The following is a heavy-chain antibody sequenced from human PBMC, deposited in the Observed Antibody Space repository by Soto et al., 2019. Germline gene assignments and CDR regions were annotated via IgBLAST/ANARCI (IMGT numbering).Heavy chain of an antibody. CDR1: GFTSSSYA. D-gene: IGHD6-13*01. CDR2: ISGSGGST. J-gene: IGHJ4*02. V-gene: IGHV3-23*01. CDR3: AKEHPSAAGFDY. Sequence: GGLLRLPCGAVGFTSSSYAMIRVIKAPGKGLEWVSAISGSGGSTYYADSVKGRFTISRDNSKNTLYLQMNSLRAEDTAVYYCAKEHPSAAGFDYWGQGTLVTVSS.